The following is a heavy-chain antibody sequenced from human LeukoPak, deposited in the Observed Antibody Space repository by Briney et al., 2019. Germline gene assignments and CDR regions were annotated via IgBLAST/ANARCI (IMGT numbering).Heavy chain of an antibody. Sequence: GGSLRLSCAASGFTFTNYAMTWVRQAPGRGLEWVSGISGSGGTTFYADSLRGRFTISRDNSRNTLYLLMNSLRAEDTAVYYCAKERHSEDYPHYFDSWGQGTLVTVSA. CDR1: GFTFTNYA. V-gene: IGHV3-23*01. CDR3: AKERHSEDYPHYFDS. J-gene: IGHJ4*02. D-gene: IGHD1-26*01. CDR2: ISGSGGTT.